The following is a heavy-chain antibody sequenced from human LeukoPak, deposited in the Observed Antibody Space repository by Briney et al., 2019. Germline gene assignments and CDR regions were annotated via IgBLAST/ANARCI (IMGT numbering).Heavy chain of an antibody. CDR3: ARATSYGDYVDY. J-gene: IGHJ4*02. V-gene: IGHV4-59*08. D-gene: IGHD4-17*01. CDR2: IYYSGNT. Sequence: SETLSLTCTVSGGSISNDYWSWIRQPPGKGLEWIGYIYYSGNTNYNPSLKSRVTISVDTSKNQFSLKLSSVTAAGTAVYYCARATSYGDYVDYWGQGTLVTVSS. CDR1: GGSISNDY.